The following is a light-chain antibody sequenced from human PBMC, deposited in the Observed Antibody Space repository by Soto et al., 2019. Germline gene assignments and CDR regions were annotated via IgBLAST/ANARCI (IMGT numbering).Light chain of an antibody. J-gene: IGLJ2*01. CDR1: SSDVGGYNY. Sequence: QSALTQPASVSGSPGQSITISCTGTSSDVGGYNYVSWYQQHPGKAPKLMIYDVSNRPSGVSNRFSGSKYGNTASLTISGLQAEDEADYSCSSYTSSSVVFGGGTKLTVL. V-gene: IGLV2-14*01. CDR3: SSYTSSSVV. CDR2: DVS.